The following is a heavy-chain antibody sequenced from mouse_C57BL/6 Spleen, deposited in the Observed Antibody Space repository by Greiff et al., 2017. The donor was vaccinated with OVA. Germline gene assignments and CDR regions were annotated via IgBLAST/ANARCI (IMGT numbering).Heavy chain of an antibody. Sequence: QVQLKESGPGLVAPSQSLSITCTVSGFSLTSYGVHWVRQPPGKGLEWLVVIWSDGSTTYNSALKSRLSISKDNSKSQVFLKMNSLQTDDTAMYYCARHNYYGSSWGYFDVWGTGTTVTVSS. CDR3: ARHNYYGSSWGYFDV. D-gene: IGHD1-1*01. V-gene: IGHV2-6-1*01. CDR2: IWSDGST. CDR1: GFSLTSYG. J-gene: IGHJ1*03.